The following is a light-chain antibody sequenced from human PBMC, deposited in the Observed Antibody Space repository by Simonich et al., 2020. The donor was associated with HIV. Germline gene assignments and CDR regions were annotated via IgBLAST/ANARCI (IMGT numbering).Light chain of an antibody. V-gene: IGKV3-20*01. CDR2: GAS. Sequence: EIVLTQSPGTLSLSPGERATLSCRASQSVSSNYLAWYQQKPGQAPRLLIYGASSRATGIPDRFSGSGSGTDFTLTISSMQSEDFAVYYCQQYNNWPWTFGQGTKVEIK. CDR1: QSVSSNY. J-gene: IGKJ1*01. CDR3: QQYNNWPWT.